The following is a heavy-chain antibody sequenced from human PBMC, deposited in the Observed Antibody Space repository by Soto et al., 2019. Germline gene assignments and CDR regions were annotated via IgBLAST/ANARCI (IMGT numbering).Heavy chain of an antibody. D-gene: IGHD2-15*01. J-gene: IGHJ4*02. V-gene: IGHV4-61*08. CDR3: ARDSVAFFDS. CDR1: DGSVSSGGYY. Sequence: SETLSLTCTVYDGSVSSGGYYWSWIRQPPGKGLEWIGYIYSSGSTLYNSSLKSRVIISVDTSMNQFSLKLSSVTAADTAVYYCARDSVAFFDSWGQGTLVTVSS. CDR2: IYSSGST.